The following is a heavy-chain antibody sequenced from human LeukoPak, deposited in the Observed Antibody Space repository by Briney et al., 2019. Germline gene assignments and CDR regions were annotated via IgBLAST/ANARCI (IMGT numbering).Heavy chain of an antibody. J-gene: IGHJ5*01. CDR3: ARESGRFRFDS. CDR2: IKEDSSEN. Sequence: GGSLRLSCAASGVTSNKCWMNWVRQAPGKGLEWVANIKEDSSENYVDSMKGRFTISRDNAKNSLYLQMNSLTAEDTAVYYCARESGRFRFDSWGQGTLVTVSS. D-gene: IGHD3-3*01. CDR1: GVTSNKCW. V-gene: IGHV3-7*01.